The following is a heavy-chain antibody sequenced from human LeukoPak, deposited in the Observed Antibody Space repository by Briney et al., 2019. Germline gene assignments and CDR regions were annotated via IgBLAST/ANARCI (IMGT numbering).Heavy chain of an antibody. CDR3: ARAVVSSGYHPDYFDY. V-gene: IGHV5-51*01. Sequence: ESLKISCKGSGCSFTSDWIGWVRQMPGKGLEWMGIIYPSDSDTRYSPSFQGQVSISADKSISTAYLQWTGLKASDTAMYYCARAVVSSGYHPDYFDYWGQGTLVTVSS. CDR1: GCSFTSDW. CDR2: IYPSDSDT. J-gene: IGHJ4*02. D-gene: IGHD3-22*01.